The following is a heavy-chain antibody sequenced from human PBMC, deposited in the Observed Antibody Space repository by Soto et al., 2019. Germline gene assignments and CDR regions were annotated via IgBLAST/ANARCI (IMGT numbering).Heavy chain of an antibody. V-gene: IGHV3-30*18. Sequence: GGSLRLSCAASGFTFSSYGMHWVRQAPGKGLEWVAVISYDGSNKYYADSVKGRFTISRDNSKNTLYLQMNSLRAEDTAVYYCAKDRGRYQLPIYFDYWGQGTLVTVSS. CDR2: ISYDGSNK. J-gene: IGHJ4*02. CDR3: AKDRGRYQLPIYFDY. D-gene: IGHD2-2*01. CDR1: GFTFSSYG.